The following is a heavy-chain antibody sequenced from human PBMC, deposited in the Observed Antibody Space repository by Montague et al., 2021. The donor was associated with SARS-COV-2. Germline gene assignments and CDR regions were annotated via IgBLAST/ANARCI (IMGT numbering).Heavy chain of an antibody. D-gene: IGHD2-2*01. CDR2: TYYRSKWYN. V-gene: IGHV6-1*01. CDR1: GDSVSSNIAT. Sequence: CAISGDSVSSNIATWNWARQFPSRGLEWLGRTYYRSKWYNDYAESVKSRITIDPDTSKHQFSLHLNSVTPEDTAVYYCARIPVGSKYYFDFWGQGTLVTVSS. J-gene: IGHJ4*02. CDR3: ARIPVGSKYYFDF.